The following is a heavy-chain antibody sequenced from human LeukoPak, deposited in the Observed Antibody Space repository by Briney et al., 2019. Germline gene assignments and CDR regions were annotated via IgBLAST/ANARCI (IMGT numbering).Heavy chain of an antibody. CDR3: AKDLEAYGSGSYYFDY. V-gene: IGHV3-23*01. CDR2: ISGSGGST. J-gene: IGHJ4*02. D-gene: IGHD3-10*01. Sequence: GGSLRLSCAASGFTFSSYAMSWVRQAPGKGLEWVSAISGSGGSTYYADSVKGRFTISRDNSKNTLYLQMNSLRAEDTAVYCCAKDLEAYGSGSYYFDYWGQGTLVTVSS. CDR1: GFTFSSYA.